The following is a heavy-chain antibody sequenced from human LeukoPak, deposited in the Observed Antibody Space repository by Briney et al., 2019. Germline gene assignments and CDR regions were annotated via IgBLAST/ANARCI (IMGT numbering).Heavy chain of an antibody. V-gene: IGHV5-51*01. CDR1: GYSFNSSW. CDR3: AKIHSLRSQFDD. Sequence: VESLKISCRGSGYSFNSSWIGLAREMPGKGLEWMGNIYPGDSGTRYSPSCQGQVTIAADKSISTAYLQWGSLKASDTAIYYCAKIHSLRSQFDDWGQGNLVTVSS. D-gene: IGHD1-26*01. CDR2: IYPGDSGT. J-gene: IGHJ4*02.